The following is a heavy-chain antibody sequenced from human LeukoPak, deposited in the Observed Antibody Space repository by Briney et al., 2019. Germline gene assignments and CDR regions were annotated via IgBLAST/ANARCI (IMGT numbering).Heavy chain of an antibody. CDR3: ARGTGSLDY. J-gene: IGHJ4*02. V-gene: IGHV6-1*01. CDR1: GDSVSSKSAS. CDR2: TYSRSKWFN. D-gene: IGHD1-26*01. Sequence: SQTLSLTCAISGDSVSSKSASWNWIRQSPSRGLEWLGRTYSRSKWFNDYAVSVKSRISINPDTSKNQFSLHLTSVTPDDTAVYFCARGTGSLDYWGQGALVTVSS.